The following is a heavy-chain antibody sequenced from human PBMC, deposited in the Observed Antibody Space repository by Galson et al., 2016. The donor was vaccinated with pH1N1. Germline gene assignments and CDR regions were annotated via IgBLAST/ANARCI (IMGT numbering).Heavy chain of an antibody. CDR3: ARLDRYCSGGNCFSFWFDP. Sequence: QSGAEVKKPGESLKISCQVSGYSFSSYWVAWVRQMPGKGLEWMAIMYPDDSDIKYSPSFEGQVTISADKSVSTTYLQWSGLKASDTAMYYCARLDRYCSGGNCFSFWFDPWGQGTLVTVSS. J-gene: IGHJ5*02. CDR2: MYPDDSDI. D-gene: IGHD2-15*01. V-gene: IGHV5-51*01. CDR1: GYSFSSYW.